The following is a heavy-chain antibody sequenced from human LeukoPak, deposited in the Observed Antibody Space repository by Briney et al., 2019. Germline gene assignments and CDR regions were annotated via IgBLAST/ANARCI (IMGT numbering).Heavy chain of an antibody. V-gene: IGHV3-30*04. CDR1: GFTFSSYA. CDR3: ARDMTTVTDASQYGMDV. D-gene: IGHD4-11*01. Sequence: PGRSLRLSCAASGFTFSSYAMHWVRQAPGKGLEWVAVISYDGSNKYYADSVKGRFTISRDNSKNTLYLQMNSLRAEDTAVYYCARDMTTVTDASQYGMDVWGQGTTVTVSS. J-gene: IGHJ6*02. CDR2: ISYDGSNK.